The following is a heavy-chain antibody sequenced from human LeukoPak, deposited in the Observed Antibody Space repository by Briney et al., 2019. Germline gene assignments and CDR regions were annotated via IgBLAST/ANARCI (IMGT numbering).Heavy chain of an antibody. CDR3: ARHPYSGSYHFDY. CDR2: INPNSGGN. D-gene: IGHD1-26*01. J-gene: IGHJ4*02. V-gene: IGHV1-2*02. CDR1: GYIFTIYY. Sequence: ASVTVSFTSSGYIFTIYYMHWVRQAPGQGREGMGWINPNSGGNNSAQKIQGRVTMPSDTSISTAYMELSRLTSDDTAVYYCARHPYSGSYHFDYWGQGTLVTVSS.